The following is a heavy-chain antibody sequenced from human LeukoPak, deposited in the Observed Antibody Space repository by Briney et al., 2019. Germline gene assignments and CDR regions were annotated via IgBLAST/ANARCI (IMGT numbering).Heavy chain of an antibody. CDR2: IKPDGSEK. CDR3: ARGSGDY. V-gene: IGHV3-7*04. CDR1: GLTFSGYW. Sequence: TGGSLRLSCAASGLTFSGYWMHWVRQAPGKGLEWVANIKPDGSEKYYVDSVKGRFTISRDNAKNSLYLQMTSLRAEDTAVYYCARGSGDYSGQGTLVTVSS. J-gene: IGHJ4*02.